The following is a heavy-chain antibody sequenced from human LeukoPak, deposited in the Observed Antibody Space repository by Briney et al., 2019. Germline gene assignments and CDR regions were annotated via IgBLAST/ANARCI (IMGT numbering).Heavy chain of an antibody. Sequence: SETLSLTCTVSGASILSGTYYWTWIRQPAGKGLEWIGRIYTSGSTNYNPSLKSQVSISIDTSKNQFSLRLTSVTAADTAVYYCARQTGSGLFILPGGQGTLVTVSS. V-gene: IGHV4-61*02. CDR1: GASILSGTYY. CDR2: IYTSGST. D-gene: IGHD3/OR15-3a*01. J-gene: IGHJ4*02. CDR3: ARQTGSGLFILP.